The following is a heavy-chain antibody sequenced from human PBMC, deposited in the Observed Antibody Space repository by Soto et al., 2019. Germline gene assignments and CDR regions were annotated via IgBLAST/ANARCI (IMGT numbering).Heavy chain of an antibody. J-gene: IGHJ6*02. CDR3: ASWLKDANIGTYYYGMGV. CDR1: GGAFSDYA. D-gene: IGHD3-16*01. V-gene: IGHV1-69*12. CDR2: IMPIFRAP. Sequence: QVQLVQSGAEVKKPGSSVKVSCKASGGAFSDYAFSWVRQAPGQGLEWLGGIMPIFRAPDYAQKFQGRVTMTADESTRTAYMERRGLPSEDTATYYCASWLKDANIGTYYYGMGVWGQGHTVTVSS.